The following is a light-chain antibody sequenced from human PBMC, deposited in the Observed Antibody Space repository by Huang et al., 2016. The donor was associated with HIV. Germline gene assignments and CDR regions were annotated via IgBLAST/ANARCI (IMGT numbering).Light chain of an antibody. CDR2: GAS. J-gene: IGKJ1*01. Sequence: EVVLTPSPGTLSLSPGKRVALSCRASETIASNYLAWYRQSPGQAPRLLIYGASNRATDNPDRFSGSGSGTDFTLTITKLEPEDSAVYYCQQYGTSPLTFGQGTRVEIK. V-gene: IGKV3-20*01. CDR1: ETIASNY. CDR3: QQYGTSPLT.